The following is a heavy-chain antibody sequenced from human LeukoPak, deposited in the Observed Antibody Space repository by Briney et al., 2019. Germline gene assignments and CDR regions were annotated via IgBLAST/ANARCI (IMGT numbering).Heavy chain of an antibody. J-gene: IGHJ5*02. CDR2: VYFSGST. CDR3: ARHSSLDSGYYH. D-gene: IGHD3-22*01. CDR1: GDSISRATFY. V-gene: IGHV4-39*01. Sequence: SETLSLTCTVSGDSISRATFYWDWIRQPPGEGLEWIGSVYFSGSTYYNPSLKSRVTISLDMSKNQFSLVLSSVAAADTAVYYCARHSSLDSGYYHWGQGTLVTVSS.